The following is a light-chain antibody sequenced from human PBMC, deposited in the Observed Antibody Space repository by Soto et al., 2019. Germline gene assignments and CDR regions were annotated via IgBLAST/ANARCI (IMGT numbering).Light chain of an antibody. CDR1: QSVRSNY. Sequence: VLTQPPGTLSFSPCERDTLSCRASQSVRSNYLAWYQQRPGQAPRLLIYGASSRATGIPDRFSGSGSGTDFILTISRLEPEDFAVYYCQRYGGSPWGFGLGTQVES. CDR2: GAS. V-gene: IGKV3-20*01. J-gene: IGKJ1*01. CDR3: QRYGGSPWG.